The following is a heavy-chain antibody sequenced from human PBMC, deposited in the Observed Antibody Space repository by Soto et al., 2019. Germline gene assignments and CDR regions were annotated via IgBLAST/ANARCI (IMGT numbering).Heavy chain of an antibody. D-gene: IGHD2-8*01. V-gene: IGHV4-4*07. J-gene: IGHJ2*01. CDR3: ARGMGRYFDL. CDR2: LSTSGRT. CDR1: GDSIGNFY. Sequence: KPSETLSLTCTVSGDSIGNFYWSWIRQPAGKGLESIGRLSTSGRTNYSPSLQSRVTMSLDTSKNRCSLRLTSVSAADTAVYFCARGMGRYFDLWGRGTLVTSPQ.